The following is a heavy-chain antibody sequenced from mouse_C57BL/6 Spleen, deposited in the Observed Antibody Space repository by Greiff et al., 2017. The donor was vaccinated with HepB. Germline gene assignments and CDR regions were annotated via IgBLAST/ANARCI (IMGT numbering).Heavy chain of an antibody. Sequence: QVQLQQPGAELVKPGASVKLSCKASGYTFTSYWMHWVKQRPGQGLEWIGMIHPNSGSTNYNEKFKGKATLTADKSSSTAYMELRSLTSEDSAVYFCARRSYSNYEGYAMDYWGQGTSVTVSS. CDR3: ARRSYSNYEGYAMDY. CDR2: IHPNSGST. J-gene: IGHJ4*01. CDR1: GYTFTSYW. V-gene: IGHV1-64*01. D-gene: IGHD2-5*01.